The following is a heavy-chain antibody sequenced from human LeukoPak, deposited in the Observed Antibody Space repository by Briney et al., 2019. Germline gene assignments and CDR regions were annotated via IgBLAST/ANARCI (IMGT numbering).Heavy chain of an antibody. V-gene: IGHV4-30-2*01. Sequence: SETLSLTCTVSGGSISSYSWAWIRQPPGKGLEWIGYIYHNGNTYYNPSLKSRVNISVDGSKNQFSLKLSSVTAADSAVYYCASSYGSGSYYDYWGQGTLVTVSS. CDR2: IYHNGNT. D-gene: IGHD3-10*01. J-gene: IGHJ4*02. CDR1: GGSISSYS. CDR3: ASSYGSGSYYDY.